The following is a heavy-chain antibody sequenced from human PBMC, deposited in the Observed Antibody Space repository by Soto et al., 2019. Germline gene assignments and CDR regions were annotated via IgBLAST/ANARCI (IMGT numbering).Heavy chain of an antibody. J-gene: IGHJ4*02. CDR1: GFTFSSDA. CDR2: ISGSGGNT. Sequence: EVQLLESGGGLVQHGGSLRISCAASGFTFSSDAMRWVRQATGKGLECVSAISGSGGNTYYADYVNGRFTISRNNSKNRLYLQMNRPRAEDTAVYYCSKEDYCGSSRCYNTSDYWGQGTLVTVAS. CDR3: SKEDYCGSSRCYNTSDY. V-gene: IGHV3-23*01. D-gene: IGHD2-2*02.